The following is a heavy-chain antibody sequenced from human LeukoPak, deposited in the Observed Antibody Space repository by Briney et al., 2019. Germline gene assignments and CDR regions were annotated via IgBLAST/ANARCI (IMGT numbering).Heavy chain of an antibody. J-gene: IGHJ4*02. V-gene: IGHV3-23*01. CDR2: ISGSGGDT. CDR1: GFTFRSYA. D-gene: IGHD3-10*01. Sequence: PGGSLRLSCAASGFTFRSYAMNSVRQAPGKGLEWVSAISGSGGDTPYADPVEGRFTISRDNSTNTLYLQMDSLRAEDTAVYYCAKDSATPYNFDYGGQGTLVSVSS. CDR3: AKDSATPYNFDY.